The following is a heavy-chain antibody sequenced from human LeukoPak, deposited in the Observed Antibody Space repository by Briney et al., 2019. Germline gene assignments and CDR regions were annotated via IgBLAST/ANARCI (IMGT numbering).Heavy chain of an antibody. CDR3: ARAPYIVGATRSAFDI. Sequence: SVKVSCKASGGTFSSYAISWVRQAPGQGLEWMGGIIPIFGTANYAQKFQGRVTITADESTSTAYMELSSLRSEDTAVCYCARAPYIVGATRSAFDIWGQGTMVTVSS. CDR1: GGTFSSYA. V-gene: IGHV1-69*13. CDR2: IIPIFGTA. D-gene: IGHD1-26*01. J-gene: IGHJ3*02.